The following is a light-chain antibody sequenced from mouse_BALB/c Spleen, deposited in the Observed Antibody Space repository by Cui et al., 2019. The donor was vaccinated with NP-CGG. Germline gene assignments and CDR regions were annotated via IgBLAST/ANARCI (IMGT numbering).Light chain of an antibody. CDR1: TGAVTTSNY. Sequence: QAVVTQESALTTSPGETVTLTCRSSTGAVTTSNYANWVQEKPDHLFTGLIGSTNNRPPGVPARFSGSLIGDNAALTITGAQTEDEAIYFCALWYSNHWVFGGGTKLTVL. CDR2: STN. V-gene: IGLV1*01. J-gene: IGLJ1*01. CDR3: ALWYSNHWV.